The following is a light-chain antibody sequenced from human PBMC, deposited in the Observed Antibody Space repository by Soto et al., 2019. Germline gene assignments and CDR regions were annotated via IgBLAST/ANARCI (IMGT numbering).Light chain of an antibody. CDR3: QQYSNLTLLT. Sequence: PLTRSLSPGERAILSCRASQSLTNSFIAWYQQRSGQAPRLLIYDTSRRASGIPDRFSGSGSGTDFTLTISCLQSEEFAVYYCQQYSNLTLLTFGRVRRLEIK. V-gene: IGKV3D-20*02. CDR2: DTS. CDR1: QSLTNSF. J-gene: IGKJ5*01.